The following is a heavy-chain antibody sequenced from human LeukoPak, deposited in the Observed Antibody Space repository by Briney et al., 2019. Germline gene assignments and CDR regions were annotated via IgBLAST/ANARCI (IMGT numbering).Heavy chain of an antibody. V-gene: IGHV3-74*01. Sequence: GGSLRLSCAASGNYWMHWVRQAAGEGRVWVSHNNSDGSCTSYADSGKGRFTICKDNAKNTVYLQMNDVRDEDTAVYYYVSFYETYWGRGTLVTVSS. CDR1: GNYW. D-gene: IGHD2-2*01. CDR2: NNSDGSCT. CDR3: VSFYETY. J-gene: IGHJ4*02.